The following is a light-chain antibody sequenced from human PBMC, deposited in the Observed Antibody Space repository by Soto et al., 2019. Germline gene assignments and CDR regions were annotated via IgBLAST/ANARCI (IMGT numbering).Light chain of an antibody. Sequence: EIVMTQSPATLSVSPGERVTLSCRASQSVSSNLAWYQQKPGQAPRLLIYGASTRATGIPARFSGSGSGTDFTLTISSLQSEDFAVYYCQQYNNWPPSFGGGTKVEIK. CDR2: GAS. J-gene: IGKJ4*01. CDR3: QQYNNWPPS. V-gene: IGKV3-15*01. CDR1: QSVSSN.